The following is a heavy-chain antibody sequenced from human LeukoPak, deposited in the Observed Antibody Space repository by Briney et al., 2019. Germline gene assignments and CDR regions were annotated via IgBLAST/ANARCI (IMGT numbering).Heavy chain of an antibody. Sequence: GGSLRLSCAAPGFTFSTYAMGWVRQAPGKGLEWVSSIKGGGGDPFYADSVKGRFTISRDNSKNTLFLQLDSLRAEDSAVYYCARVGPRSYGDYYYDYWGQGTLVTVSS. CDR3: ARVGPRSYGDYYYDY. D-gene: IGHD4-17*01. V-gene: IGHV3-23*01. CDR2: IKGGGGDP. CDR1: GFTFSTYA. J-gene: IGHJ4*02.